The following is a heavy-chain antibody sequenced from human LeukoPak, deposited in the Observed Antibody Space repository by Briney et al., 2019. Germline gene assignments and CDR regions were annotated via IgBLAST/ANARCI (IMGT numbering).Heavy chain of an antibody. CDR3: AKGGYYDREDFDY. J-gene: IGHJ4*02. V-gene: IGHV3-30*18. D-gene: IGHD3-22*01. CDR2: ISYDGSNK. CDR1: GFTFSSYG. Sequence: GGSLRLSCAASGFTFSSYGMHWVRQAPGKGLEWVAVISYDGSNKYYADSVKGRFTISRDNSKNTLYLQMNSLRAEDTAVYYCAKGGYYDREDFDYWGQGTLVTVSS.